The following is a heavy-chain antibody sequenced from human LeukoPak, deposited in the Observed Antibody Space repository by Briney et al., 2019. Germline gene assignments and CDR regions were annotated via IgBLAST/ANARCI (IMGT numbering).Heavy chain of an antibody. J-gene: IGHJ3*02. D-gene: IGHD3-22*01. V-gene: IGHV5-51*01. CDR1: GSPFTNYW. Sequence: GESLEFSCKGSGSPFTNYWIGWARQMPGKGLEWMRLIYPGDSDTTYSPSFQGQVTISADKSISASSLQWSSLKASDTAMYYCARRLMYYYDTSGYDVAFDIGGQGTMVTVSA. CDR2: IYPGDSDT. CDR3: ARRLMYYYDTSGYDVAFDI.